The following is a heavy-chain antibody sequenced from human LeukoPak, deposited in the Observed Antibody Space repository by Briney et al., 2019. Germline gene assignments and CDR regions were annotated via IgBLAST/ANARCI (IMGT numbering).Heavy chain of an antibody. CDR3: ARERSGSYYVFDY. J-gene: IGHJ4*02. D-gene: IGHD1-26*01. Sequence: GGSLRLSCEGSGFTFSNYWMTWVRQAPGKGLVRVSRINSDGSSTSYADSVKGRFTISRDNAKNTLYLQMNSLRAEDTAVYYCARERSGSYYVFDYWGQGTLVTVSS. CDR2: INSDGSST. V-gene: IGHV3-74*01. CDR1: GFTFSNYW.